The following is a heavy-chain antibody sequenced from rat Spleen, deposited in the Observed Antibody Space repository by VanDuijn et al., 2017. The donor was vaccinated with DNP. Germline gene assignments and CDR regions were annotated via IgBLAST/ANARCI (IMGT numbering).Heavy chain of an antibody. Sequence: EVQLVESGGGLVQPGRSLKLSCAASGFTFSNYDMAWVRQAPTKGLEWVASISTSGGSTYYRDSVKGRFTISRDNAGSTLYLQMNSLRSEDTATYYCARRDDYPTPFAYWGQGTLVTVSS. J-gene: IGHJ3*01. V-gene: IGHV5-25*01. CDR1: GFTFSNYD. CDR3: ARRDDYPTPFAY. D-gene: IGHD1-4*01. CDR2: ISTSGGST.